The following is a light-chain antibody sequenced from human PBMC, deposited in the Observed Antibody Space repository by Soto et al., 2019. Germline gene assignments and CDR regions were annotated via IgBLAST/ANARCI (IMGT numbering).Light chain of an antibody. CDR2: EVS. V-gene: IGLV2-14*01. CDR1: SGNIGNFNF. Sequence: QSALTQPASVSGSPGQSITISCTGTSGNIGNFNFVSWYQQHPGKAPKLMIYEVSNRPSGVSDRFSGSKSGNTASLTISGLQAEDEAEYYCSSYITTNSRVFGTGTKVTVL. CDR3: SSYITTNSRV. J-gene: IGLJ1*01.